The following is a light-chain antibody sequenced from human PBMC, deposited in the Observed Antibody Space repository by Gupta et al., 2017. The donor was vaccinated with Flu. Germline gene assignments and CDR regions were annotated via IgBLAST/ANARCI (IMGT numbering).Light chain of an antibody. CDR1: NLGDKY. J-gene: IGLJ1*01. Sequence: SYDLTQPPSVSVSPRQTASITCSGDNLGDKYVCWYQQKPGQSPVLVIYQDNKRPSGIPERFSGSNSGNTATLTISGTQAMDEADHYCQAWDTSTYYVFGTGTKVTVL. CDR3: QAWDTSTYYV. V-gene: IGLV3-1*01. CDR2: QDN.